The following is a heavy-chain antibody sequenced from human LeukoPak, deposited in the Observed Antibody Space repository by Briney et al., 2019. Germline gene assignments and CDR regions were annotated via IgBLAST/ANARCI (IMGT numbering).Heavy chain of an antibody. CDR3: ARAFYPTEYDWFDP. V-gene: IGHV1-8*01. Sequence: GASVKVSCKASGYTFTKYDINWVRQATGQGLEWMGWMNPNSGNTGYAQKFQGRVTMTRNTSISTAYMELSSLRSEDTAVYYCARAFYPTEYDWFDPWGQGTLVTVSS. J-gene: IGHJ5*02. CDR1: GYTFTKYD. D-gene: IGHD2/OR15-2a*01. CDR2: MNPNSGNT.